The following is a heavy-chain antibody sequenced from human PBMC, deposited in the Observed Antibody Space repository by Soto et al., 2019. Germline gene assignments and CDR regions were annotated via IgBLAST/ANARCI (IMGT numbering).Heavy chain of an antibody. Sequence: QVQLQQWGAGLLKPSETLSLTCAVYGGSFSGYYWSWIRQPPGKGLEWIGEINHSGSTNYNPSLKSRVTISVDTSKNRFSLKLSSLTAADTAVYYCAAYSSSGYYFDYWGKGTLVSVSS. CDR1: GGSFSGYY. CDR3: AAYSSSGYYFDY. J-gene: IGHJ4*02. CDR2: INHSGST. V-gene: IGHV4-34*01. D-gene: IGHD6-13*01.